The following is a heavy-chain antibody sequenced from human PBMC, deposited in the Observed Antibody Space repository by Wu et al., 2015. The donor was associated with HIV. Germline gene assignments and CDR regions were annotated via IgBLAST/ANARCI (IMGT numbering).Heavy chain of an antibody. CDR1: GGTFSDYA. CDR2: IIPLSGTI. V-gene: IGHV1-69*13. D-gene: IGHD5-24*01. J-gene: IGHJ6*02. CDR3: ARGSIVEMNTASYFYYVMDV. Sequence: QVQLVQSGAEVKEPGSSVKVSCKASGGTFSDYAFSWVRLAPGQGLEWMGRIIPLSGTIHYAPRFQGRITITADESTRTVYMDVSSLRSEDTAVYYCARGSIVEMNTASYFYYVMDVWGQGTTVTVSS.